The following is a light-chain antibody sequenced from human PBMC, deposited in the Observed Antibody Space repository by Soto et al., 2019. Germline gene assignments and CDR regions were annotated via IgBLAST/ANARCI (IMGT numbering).Light chain of an antibody. V-gene: IGLV2-14*01. CDR1: MRDVGAYNL. J-gene: IGLJ3*02. Sequence: QSALTQPASVSGSAGQSITISCSGTMRDVGAYNLVSWYQQHPGTAPKLIIYEVRNRPSGISSRFSGSRSGNTASLTISGLQSEAGGDYYCSAYTARSPLVFGGGTKLTVL. CDR2: EVR. CDR3: SAYTARSPLV.